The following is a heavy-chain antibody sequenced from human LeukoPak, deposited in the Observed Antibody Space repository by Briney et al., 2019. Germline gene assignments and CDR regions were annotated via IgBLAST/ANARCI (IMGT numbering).Heavy chain of an antibody. CDR2: ISYDGGNK. Sequence: PGRSLRLSCAASRFTFSTYAMHWVSQAPGKGLEWVAVISYDGGNKYYADSVKGRFTISRDNSRNTLYLQVNSLRADDTAVYYCAREGTQWLVRWSFDYWGQGTLVTVSS. CDR3: AREGTQWLVRWSFDY. V-gene: IGHV3-30-3*01. D-gene: IGHD6-19*01. J-gene: IGHJ4*02. CDR1: RFTFSTYA.